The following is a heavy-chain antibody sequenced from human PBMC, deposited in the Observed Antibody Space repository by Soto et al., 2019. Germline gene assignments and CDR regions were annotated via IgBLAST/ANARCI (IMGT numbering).Heavy chain of an antibody. CDR3: VCYVAGYCSGGSCNALGYSFDY. J-gene: IGHJ4*02. CDR1: GGTFSSYA. V-gene: IGHV1-69*13. Sequence: SVQVSSKASGGTFSSYAISWVRQAPGQGLEWMGGIITIFGTANYAQKFQDSVTTTADESTGIAYMELSSLRSEDRAVYYCVCYVAGYCSGGSCNALGYSFDYWGQGTLVTVSS. CDR2: IITIFGTA. D-gene: IGHD2-15*01.